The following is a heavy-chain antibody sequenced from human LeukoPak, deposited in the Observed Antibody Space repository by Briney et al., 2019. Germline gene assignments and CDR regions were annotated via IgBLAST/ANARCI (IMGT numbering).Heavy chain of an antibody. D-gene: IGHD3-16*01. Sequence: GGSLRLSCTASGFSVSSDYMGWVRQAPGKGLEWVSTIFSGETTFYADSVKGRFTISRHTSDNTLYLQMNSLRPEDTALYFCARDLGGSPFEYWGQGTRVTVAS. J-gene: IGHJ4*02. V-gene: IGHV3-53*04. CDR1: GFSVSSDY. CDR3: ARDLGGSPFEY. CDR2: IFSGETT.